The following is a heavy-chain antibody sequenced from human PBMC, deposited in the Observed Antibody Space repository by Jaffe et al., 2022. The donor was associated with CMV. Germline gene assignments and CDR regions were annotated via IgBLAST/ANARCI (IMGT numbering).Heavy chain of an antibody. J-gene: IGHJ4*02. V-gene: IGHV3-72*01. CDR2: IRDQGNSYTT. Sequence: EVQLVQSGGGSVQPGGSLRLSCVASGFTFSDHFMDWVRKTPGKGLEWVGRIRDQGNSYTTRYAASVKGRFSISRDDSKNLVYLQMNSLKTEDTAIYYCTRDSPTGPFDYWGQGTLVTVSS. D-gene: IGHD4-17*01. CDR3: TRDSPTGPFDY. CDR1: GFTFSDHF.